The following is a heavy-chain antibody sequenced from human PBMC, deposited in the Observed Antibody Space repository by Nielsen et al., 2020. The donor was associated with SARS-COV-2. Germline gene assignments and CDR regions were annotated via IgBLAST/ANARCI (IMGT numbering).Heavy chain of an antibody. CDR3: AKDGVVRGDALDL. V-gene: IGHV3-23*01. J-gene: IGHJ3*01. D-gene: IGHD3-10*01. Sequence: GGSLRLSCAASGFTFNIYAMAWVRRAPGRGLQWVTGVSASGGSTYYTDSVKGRFSISRDNSKNTLFLQMHSLRVEDTAPYYCAKDGVVRGDALDLWGQGTMVTVSS. CDR2: VSASGGST. CDR1: GFTFNIYA.